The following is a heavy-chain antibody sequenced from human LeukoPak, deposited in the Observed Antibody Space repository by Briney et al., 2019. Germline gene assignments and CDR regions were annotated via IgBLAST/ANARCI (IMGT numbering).Heavy chain of an antibody. J-gene: IGHJ4*02. D-gene: IGHD2/OR15-2a*01. CDR3: AKGRDFLDY. CDR2: ISGSGGIT. CDR1: GFTFSSYA. Sequence: GGSLRLSCAASGFTFSSYAMTWVRQAPGKGLEWVSVISGSGGITYHADSVKGRFTISRDNSKNTLSLQMNSLRVEDTAVYYCAKGRDFLDYWGQGTLVTVSS. V-gene: IGHV3-23*01.